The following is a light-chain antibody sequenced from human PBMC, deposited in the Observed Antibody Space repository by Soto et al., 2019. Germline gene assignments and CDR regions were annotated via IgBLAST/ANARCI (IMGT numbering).Light chain of an antibody. V-gene: IGKV3-15*01. CDR3: QQYHTWPIT. Sequence: TVLTQSPATLSLSPGERASLSCRASQSVGDYLAWYQQKPGQAPRLLIYGASTRATGIPARFSGSGSGTEFTLTISSLQSEDCAIYYCQQYHTWPITFGGGTKVDIK. CDR2: GAS. CDR1: QSVGDY. J-gene: IGKJ4*01.